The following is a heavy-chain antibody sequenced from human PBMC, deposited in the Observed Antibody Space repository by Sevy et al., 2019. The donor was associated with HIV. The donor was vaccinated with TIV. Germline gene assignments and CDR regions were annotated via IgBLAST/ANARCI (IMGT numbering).Heavy chain of an antibody. J-gene: IGHJ5*02. CDR1: GYTFTSYD. V-gene: IGHV1-8*03. Sequence: ASVKVSCKASGYTFTSYDINWVRQATGQGLEWMGWMNPNSGNTGYAQKFQGRVTITRNTSISTAYMELGSLRSEDTAVYYCARGSLDYYDTSRGFDPWGQGTLVTVSS. CDR3: ARGSLDYYDTSRGFDP. D-gene: IGHD3-22*01. CDR2: MNPNSGNT.